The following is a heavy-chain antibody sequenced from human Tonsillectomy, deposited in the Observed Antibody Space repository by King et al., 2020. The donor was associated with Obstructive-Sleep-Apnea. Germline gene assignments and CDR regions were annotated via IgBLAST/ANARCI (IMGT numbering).Heavy chain of an antibody. CDR2: IDPSDSNT. CDR3: VRRITYDFYHTMDV. J-gene: IGHJ6*02. V-gene: IGHV5-10-1*03. Sequence: QLVQSGAEVKKPGESLRISRKGSGYSLTSSWINWVRQMPGQGLEWMGRIDPSDSNTNYSPSFQGHVTISADKSINTAYLQWSSLKASDTAMYYCVRRITYDFYHTMDVWGQGTTVTVSS. D-gene: IGHD3-10*01. CDR1: GYSLTSSW.